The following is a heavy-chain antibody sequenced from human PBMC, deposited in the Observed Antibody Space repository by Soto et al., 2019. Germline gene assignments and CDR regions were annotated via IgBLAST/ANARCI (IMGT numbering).Heavy chain of an antibody. D-gene: IGHD3-10*01. CDR3: AKDHRSSGSGSYSEFDY. V-gene: IGHV3-23*01. J-gene: IGHJ4*02. Sequence: GGSLRLSCAASGFTFSSYAMSWVRQAPGKGLEWVSAISGSGVNTYYADPVKGRFTISRDSSKNTLYLQMNSLRAEDTAVYYCAKDHRSSGSGSYSEFDYWGQGTLVTVS. CDR1: GFTFSSYA. CDR2: ISGSGVNT.